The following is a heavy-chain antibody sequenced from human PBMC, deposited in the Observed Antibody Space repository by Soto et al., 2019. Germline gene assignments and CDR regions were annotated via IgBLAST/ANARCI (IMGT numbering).Heavy chain of an antibody. V-gene: IGHV1-69*01. CDR2: IIPILGTT. D-gene: IGHD3-22*01. J-gene: IGHJ6*02. Sequence: QVQLVQSGAEVKKPGSSVKVSCKVSGDTFANFVISWVRQAPGQGLEWMGGIIPILGTTNYAQKFQGRVTITADQSTTSAYMELSGLTSEDTAVYYCARDRGAYESKYYYNTMHVWGQGTTVTVSS. CDR1: GDTFANFV. CDR3: ARDRGAYESKYYYNTMHV.